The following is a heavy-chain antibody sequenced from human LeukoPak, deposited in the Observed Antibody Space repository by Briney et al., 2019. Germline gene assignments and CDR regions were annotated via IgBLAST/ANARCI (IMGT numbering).Heavy chain of an antibody. J-gene: IGHJ6*03. CDR3: ASHPNYYYYMDV. Sequence: ASETLSLTCTVSGGSFSSYYWSWIRQPPGKGLEWIGRIYTSGSTNYNPSLKSRVTISVDTSKNQFSLKLSSVTAADTAVYYCASHPNYYYYMDVWGKGTTVTVSS. V-gene: IGHV4-4*07. CDR2: IYTSGST. CDR1: GGSFSSYY.